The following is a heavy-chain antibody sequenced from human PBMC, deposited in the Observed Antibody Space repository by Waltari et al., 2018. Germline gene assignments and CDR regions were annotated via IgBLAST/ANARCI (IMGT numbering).Heavy chain of an antibody. J-gene: IGHJ4*02. CDR3: ARSGGSSWYEGIYYFDY. Sequence: QVQLQESGPGLVKPSETLSLTCTVSGGSISSHYWNWIRQPPGKGLEWIGYIYYSGSTNYNPSLKSRVTISVDTSKNQFSLKLSSVTAADTAVYYCARSGGSSWYEGIYYFDYWGQGTLVTVSS. D-gene: IGHD6-13*01. CDR1: GGSISSHY. CDR2: IYYSGST. V-gene: IGHV4-59*11.